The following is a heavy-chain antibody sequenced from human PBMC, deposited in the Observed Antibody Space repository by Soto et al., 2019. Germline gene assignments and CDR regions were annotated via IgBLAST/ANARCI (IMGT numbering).Heavy chain of an antibody. CDR2: VNPSGGSA. J-gene: IGHJ1*01. D-gene: IGHD2-15*01. Sequence: ASVKVSCKTSGYIFTAYSMHWVRQAPGQGLEWMGVVNPSGGSAHYAQSFEGRVTLTRDTSTSTFYMELSSRRSEDTAVYYCAREENCRGGTCYSEYFHHWGQGTLVTVSS. CDR1: GYIFTAYS. V-gene: IGHV1-46*01. CDR3: AREENCRGGTCYSEYFHH.